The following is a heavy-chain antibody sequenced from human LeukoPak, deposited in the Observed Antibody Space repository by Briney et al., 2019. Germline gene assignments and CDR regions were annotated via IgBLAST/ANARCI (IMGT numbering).Heavy chain of an antibody. V-gene: IGHV4-59*01. D-gene: IGHD3-10*01. J-gene: IGHJ4*02. CDR2: IYYSGST. Sequence: SETLSLTCTVSGGSISSYYWSWIRQPPGKGLEWIGYIYYSGSTNYNPSLKSRVTISVDTSKNQSSLKLTSVTAADTAVYYCARDEGFGELHFDYWGQGTLVTVSS. CDR3: ARDEGFGELHFDY. CDR1: GGSISSYY.